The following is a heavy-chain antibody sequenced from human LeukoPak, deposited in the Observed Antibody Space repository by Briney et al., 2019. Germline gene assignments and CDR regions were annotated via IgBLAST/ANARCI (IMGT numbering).Heavy chain of an antibody. CDR1: GYTFTSYS. Sequence: ASVKVSCKASGYTFTSYSMHWVRQAPRQGLEWMGKINPSGGGTTYAQKFQGRVTMTRDTSTSTIYMELSSLRSEDTAVYYCAREGSTGYYYCDYWGQGTLVTVSS. V-gene: IGHV1-46*01. D-gene: IGHD3-22*01. CDR2: INPSGGGT. J-gene: IGHJ4*02. CDR3: AREGSTGYYYCDY.